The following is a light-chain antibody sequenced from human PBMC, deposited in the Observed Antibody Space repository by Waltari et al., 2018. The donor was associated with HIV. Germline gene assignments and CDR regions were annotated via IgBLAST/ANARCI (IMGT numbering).Light chain of an antibody. CDR1: RSDVGGYNY. J-gene: IGLJ2*01. V-gene: IGLV2-8*01. CDR2: EVT. CDR3: SSYAGSKNLVV. Sequence: QSALTQPPSASGSPGQSVTISCTGTRSDVGGYNYVSWYQQHPGKAPKLMIYEVTKRPSGVPVRVSGSRSGNPASLTVSGLQAEDEADYFCSSYAGSKNLVVFGGGTTLTVL.